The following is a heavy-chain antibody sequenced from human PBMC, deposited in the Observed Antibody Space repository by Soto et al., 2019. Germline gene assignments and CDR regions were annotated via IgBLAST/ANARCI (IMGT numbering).Heavy chain of an antibody. CDR2: LIPIFGSA. J-gene: IGHJ5*02. Sequence: ASVKVSCKASGGTFNNNGVSWVRQAPGQGLEWMGGLIPIFGSASYAQRFQDRVKIIADESTSTAYMELSGLRSEDTAVYYCVIDRMHFDRTGYPGRRLFDPWGQGTLVTVSS. D-gene: IGHD3-9*01. CDR1: GGTFNNNG. V-gene: IGHV1-69*13. CDR3: VIDRMHFDRTGYPGRRLFDP.